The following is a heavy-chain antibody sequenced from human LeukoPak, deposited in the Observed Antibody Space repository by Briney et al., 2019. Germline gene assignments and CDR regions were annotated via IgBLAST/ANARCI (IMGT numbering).Heavy chain of an antibody. J-gene: IGHJ4*02. CDR2: VSSSSSYT. D-gene: IGHD6-19*01. CDR1: GFTFSDYY. CDR3: ARVAGTGGVDY. V-gene: IGHV3-11*05. Sequence: GGSLRLSCAASGFTFSDYYMSWIRQAPGEGLEGGSYVSSSSSYTNYTDSVKGRFTSSRDNAKNSLYLKMNSLRAEDTAVYYCARVAGTGGVDYWGQGTLVTVSS.